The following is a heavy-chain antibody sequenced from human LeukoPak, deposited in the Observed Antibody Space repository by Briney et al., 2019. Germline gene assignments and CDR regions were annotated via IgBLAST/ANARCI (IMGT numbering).Heavy chain of an antibody. CDR2: INTNTGNP. D-gene: IGHD5-18*01. CDR1: GYTFTSYA. Sequence: ASVKVSCKASGYTFTSYAMNWVRQAPGQGLEWMGWINTNTGNPTYAQGFTGRFVFSLDTSVSTAYLQISSLKAEDTAVYYCARLRTGLWLRGGAFDIWGQGTMVTVSS. CDR3: ARLRTGLWLRGGAFDI. V-gene: IGHV7-4-1*02. J-gene: IGHJ3*02.